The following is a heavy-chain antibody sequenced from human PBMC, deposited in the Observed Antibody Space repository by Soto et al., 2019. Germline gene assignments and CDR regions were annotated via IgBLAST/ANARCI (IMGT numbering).Heavy chain of an antibody. V-gene: IGHV4-31*03. Sequence: SETLSLTCTVSGGSISSGGYYWSWIRQHPGKGLEWIGYIYYSGSTYYNPSLRSRVTISVDTSKNQFSLKLSSVTAADTAVYYCARHRDPSVPGAFDIWGQGTMVTVSS. CDR3: ARHRDPSVPGAFDI. CDR2: IYYSGST. D-gene: IGHD2-2*01. CDR1: GGSISSGGYY. J-gene: IGHJ3*02.